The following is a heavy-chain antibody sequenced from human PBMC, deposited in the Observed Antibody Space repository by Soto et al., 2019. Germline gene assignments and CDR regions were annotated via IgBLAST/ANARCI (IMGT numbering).Heavy chain of an antibody. D-gene: IGHD2-8*01. CDR1: GGSFSCYY. J-gene: IGHJ6*03. CDR2: INHSGST. CDR3: ARGTNGVRLLEHRPYYYYMDV. V-gene: IGHV4-34*01. Sequence: PSETLSLTCAVYGGSFSCYYWSWIRRPPGKGLEWIGEINHSGSTNYNPSLKSRVTISVDTSKNQFSLKLSSVTAADTAVYYCARGTNGVRLLEHRPYYYYMDVWGKGTTVTVSS.